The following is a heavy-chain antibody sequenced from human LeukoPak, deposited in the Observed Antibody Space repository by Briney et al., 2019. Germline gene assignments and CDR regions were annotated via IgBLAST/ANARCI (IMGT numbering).Heavy chain of an antibody. CDR3: ATYSSGFPGPGHFDY. CDR1: GYTFTSYG. D-gene: IGHD6-19*01. J-gene: IGHJ4*02. CDR2: ISAYNGNT. Sequence: ASVKVSCKASGYTFTSYGISWVRQAPGQGLEWMGWISAYNGNTNYAQKLQGRVTMTTDTSTSTAYMELRSLRSDDTAVYYCATYSSGFPGPGHFDYWGQGTLVTVSS. V-gene: IGHV1-18*01.